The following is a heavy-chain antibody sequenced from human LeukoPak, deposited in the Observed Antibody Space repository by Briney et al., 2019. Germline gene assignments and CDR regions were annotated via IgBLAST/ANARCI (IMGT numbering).Heavy chain of an antibody. CDR3: ARARDCSSTSCYGIFDY. J-gene: IGHJ4*02. CDR1: GYSVSSGYY. CDR2: IYHSGST. V-gene: IGHV4-38-2*01. Sequence: PSETLPLTCAVSGYSVSSGYYWGWIRQPPGKGLEWIGSIYHSGSTYYNPSLKSRVTISVDTSKNQFSLKLSSVTAADTAVYYCARARDCSSTSCYGIFDYWGQGTLVTVSS. D-gene: IGHD2-2*01.